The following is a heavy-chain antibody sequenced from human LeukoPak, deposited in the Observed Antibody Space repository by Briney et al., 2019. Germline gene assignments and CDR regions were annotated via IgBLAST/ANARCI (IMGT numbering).Heavy chain of an antibody. J-gene: IGHJ4*02. CDR2: IYYSGST. Sequence: SETLSLTCTVSGGSISSSSYYWGWIRQPPGKGLEWIGSIYYSGSTYYNPSLKSRVTISVDTSKNQFSLKLSSVTAADTAVYYCASDPARASGWYPEYYFDYWGQGTLVTVSS. V-gene: IGHV4-39*01. CDR3: ASDPARASGWYPEYYFDY. CDR1: GGSISSSSYY. D-gene: IGHD6-13*01.